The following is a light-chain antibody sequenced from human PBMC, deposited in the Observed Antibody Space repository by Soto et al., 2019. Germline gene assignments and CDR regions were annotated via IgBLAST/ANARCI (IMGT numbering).Light chain of an antibody. CDR3: QQYNSRGT. Sequence: DIQMTQSPSTLSASVGDRVTISCRASQSISTWLAWYQQRPGKAPKLLIYDASSLESGVPSRFSGSGSGTEFTLTISSLHSDDFATYYCQQYNSRGTFGQGTKLEIK. J-gene: IGKJ2*01. CDR1: QSISTW. V-gene: IGKV1-5*01. CDR2: DAS.